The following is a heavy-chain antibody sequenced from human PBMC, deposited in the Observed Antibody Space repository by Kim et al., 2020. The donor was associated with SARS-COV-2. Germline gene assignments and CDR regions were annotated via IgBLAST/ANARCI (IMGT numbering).Heavy chain of an antibody. CDR1: GGSISSYY. CDR2: IYYSGST. V-gene: IGHV4-59*01. J-gene: IGHJ6*02. CDR3: ARAGYDILTGYSKRLYYYYGMDV. D-gene: IGHD3-9*01. Sequence: SETLSLTCTVSGGSISSYYWSWIRQPPGKGLEWIGYIYYSGSTNYNPSLKSRVTISVDTSKNQFSLKLSSVTAADTAVYYCARAGYDILTGYSKRLYYYYGMDVWGQGTTVTVSS.